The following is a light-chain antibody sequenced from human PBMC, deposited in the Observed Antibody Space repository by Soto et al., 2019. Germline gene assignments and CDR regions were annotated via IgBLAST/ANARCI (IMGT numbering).Light chain of an antibody. CDR1: QRVGGNY. J-gene: IGKJ1*01. Sequence: ELVLTQSPVTLSLSPGERATLSCRASQRVGGNYLAWYQQKRGQSPRLLIYDASSRATDIPDRFSGSGSGTDFTLTITNVELEDFSVYYCQQYGSRMWTFGPGTELKMK. V-gene: IGKV3-20*01. CDR3: QQYGSRMWT. CDR2: DAS.